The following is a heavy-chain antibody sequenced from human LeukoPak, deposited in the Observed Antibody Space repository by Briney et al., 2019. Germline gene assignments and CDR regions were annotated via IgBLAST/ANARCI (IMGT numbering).Heavy chain of an antibody. V-gene: IGHV3-23*01. D-gene: IGHD6-6*01. CDR1: GFTFSSYA. Sequence: GGSLRLSCAASGFTFSSYAMSWVRQAPGKGLEWVSAISGSGGSTYYADSVKGRFTISRDNSKNTLYLQMNSLRAEGTAVYYCAKDEWSSSSLDYYYGMDVWGQGTTVTVSS. CDR2: ISGSGGST. CDR3: AKDEWSSSSLDYYYGMDV. J-gene: IGHJ6*02.